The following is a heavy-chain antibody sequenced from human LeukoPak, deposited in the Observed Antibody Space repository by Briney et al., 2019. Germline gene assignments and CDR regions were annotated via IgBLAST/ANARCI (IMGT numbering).Heavy chain of an antibody. CDR3: ARDQGRFVAAAAGRDNDY. J-gene: IGHJ4*02. Sequence: ASVKVSCKASGYTFTGYYMHWVRQAPGQGLEWMGWINPNSGGTNYAQKFQGRVTMTRDTSISTAYMELSRLRSDDTAVYYCARDQGRFVAAAAGRDNDYWGQGTLVTVSS. V-gene: IGHV1-2*02. CDR1: GYTFTGYY. CDR2: INPNSGGT. D-gene: IGHD6-13*01.